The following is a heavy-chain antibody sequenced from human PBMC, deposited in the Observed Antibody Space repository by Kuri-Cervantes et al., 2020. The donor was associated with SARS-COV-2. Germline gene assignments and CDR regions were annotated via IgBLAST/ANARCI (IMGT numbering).Heavy chain of an antibody. J-gene: IGHJ4*02. CDR1: GFTFSRYA. CDR2: ISYDGSNK. V-gene: IGHV3-30-3*01. D-gene: IGHD2-21*01. CDR3: ARDRVGVHDS. Sequence: GGSLRLSCAASGFTFSRYAMHWVRQAPGKGLEWVAAISYDGSNKDYTASGKGRFTISRDNSQNTLYLQMKSLRTEDTALYYCARDRVGVHDSWGQGTLVTVSS.